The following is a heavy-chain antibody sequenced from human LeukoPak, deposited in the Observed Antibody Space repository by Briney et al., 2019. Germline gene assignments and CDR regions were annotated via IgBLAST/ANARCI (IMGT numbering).Heavy chain of an antibody. CDR3: PRCPTGKTFGSLREIKKSREIHH. CDR2: ISSSSSYI. CDR1: GFTFSSYS. V-gene: IGHV3-21*01. J-gene: IGHJ5*02. Sequence: GGSLRLSCAASGFTFSSYSMNWVRQAPGKGLEWVSSISSSSSYIHYADSVRGRFTISRDNAKNSLFLQIISLRGEHTAVYYCPRCPTGKTFGSLREIKKSREIHHWGQGTLVTVSS. D-gene: IGHD1-14*01.